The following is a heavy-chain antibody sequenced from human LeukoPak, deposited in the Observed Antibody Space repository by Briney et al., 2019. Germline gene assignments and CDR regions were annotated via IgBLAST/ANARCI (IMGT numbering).Heavy chain of an antibody. Sequence: GVSVKVSCKASGGTLSNYAISWVRQAPGQGLEWMGWISAYNGNTKYAQKLQGRVTMTTDTSTSTAYMELRSLRSDDTAVYYCARDVRGIVGMDYFDYWGQGTLVTVSS. D-gene: IGHD3-22*01. CDR2: ISAYNGNT. CDR1: GGTLSNYA. J-gene: IGHJ4*02. CDR3: ARDVRGIVGMDYFDY. V-gene: IGHV1-18*01.